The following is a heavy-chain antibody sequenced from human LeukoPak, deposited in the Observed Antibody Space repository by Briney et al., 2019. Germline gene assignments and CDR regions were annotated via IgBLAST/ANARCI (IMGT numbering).Heavy chain of an antibody. CDR2: ISGSGNKA. D-gene: IGHD1-1*01. J-gene: IGHJ3*02. CDR1: GFIFSGYA. CDR3: AKDDATGTSSDAFDI. V-gene: IGHV3-23*01. Sequence: TGGSLRLSCAASGFIFSGYAMSWVRQAPGKGLECVSGISGSGNKAYYADSMKGRFTISRDNSKNMLYLQMNSLSAEDTAIYYCAKDDATGTSSDAFDIWGQGTMVTVSS.